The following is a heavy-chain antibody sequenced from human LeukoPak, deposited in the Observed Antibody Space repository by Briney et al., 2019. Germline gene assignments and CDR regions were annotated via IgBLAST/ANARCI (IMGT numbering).Heavy chain of an antibody. Sequence: SETLSLTCTVSGGSISSNTYYWDWIRQPPGKGLECIGSIYYGGSTNYNPSLKSRVTISVDTSKNQFSLKLSSVTAADTAVYYCARDQNYGWLDPWGQGTLVTVSS. V-gene: IGHV4-39*07. CDR3: ARDQNYGWLDP. D-gene: IGHD4-17*01. CDR1: GGSISSNTYY. CDR2: IYYGGST. J-gene: IGHJ5*02.